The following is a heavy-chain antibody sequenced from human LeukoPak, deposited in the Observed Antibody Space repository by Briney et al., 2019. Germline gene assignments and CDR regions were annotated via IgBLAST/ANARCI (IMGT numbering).Heavy chain of an antibody. CDR3: ALFDHIYGKDV. Sequence: PSETLSLTCTVSGGSISSYYWSWIRQPPGKGLEWIGYIYYSGSTNYNPSLKSRVTISVGTSKNQFSLKLSSVTAADTAVYYCALFDHIYGKDVWGQGTTVTVSS. CDR1: GGSISSYY. V-gene: IGHV4-59*08. J-gene: IGHJ6*02. CDR2: IYYSGST. D-gene: IGHD1-14*01.